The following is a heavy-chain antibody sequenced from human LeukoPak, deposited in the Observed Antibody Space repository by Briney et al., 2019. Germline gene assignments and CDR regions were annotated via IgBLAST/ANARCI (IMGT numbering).Heavy chain of an antibody. V-gene: IGHV1-2*02. CDR1: GYTFTGYY. J-gene: IGHJ4*02. D-gene: IGHD5-12*01. CDR3: ARDRVGYEGLFYY. CDR2: INPNSGGT. Sequence: ASVKVSCKASGYTFTGYYMHWVRQAPGQGLEWMGWINPNSGGTNYAQKFQGRVTMTRDTSISTAYMELSRLRSDDTAVYYCARDRVGYEGLFYYWGQGTLVTVSS.